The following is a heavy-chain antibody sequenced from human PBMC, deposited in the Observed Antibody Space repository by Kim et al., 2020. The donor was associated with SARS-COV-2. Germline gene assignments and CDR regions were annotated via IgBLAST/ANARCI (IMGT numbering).Heavy chain of an antibody. Sequence: GGSLRLSCAASGFTFNSYTMNWVRQAPGKGLEWVSSISSSSSNIYHADSVKGRFTISRDNAKNSLYLQMNSLRAEDTAVYYCARDHGYGDYWGQGTLVTVSS. V-gene: IGHV3-21*01. CDR3: ARDHGYGDY. CDR1: GFTFNSYT. J-gene: IGHJ4*02. CDR2: ISSSSSNI. D-gene: IGHD5-18*01.